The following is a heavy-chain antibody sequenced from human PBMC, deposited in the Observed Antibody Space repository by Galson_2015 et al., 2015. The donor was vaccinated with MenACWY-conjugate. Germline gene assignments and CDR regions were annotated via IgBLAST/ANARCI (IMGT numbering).Heavy chain of an antibody. Sequence: SVKVSCKASGGTFSSYAISWVRQAPGQGLEWMGGIIPIFGTANYAQKFQGRVTITADESTSTAYMELSSLRSEDTAVYYCARDRERAGYTDWFDPWGQGTLVTVSS. V-gene: IGHV1-69*13. D-gene: IGHD6-13*01. CDR2: IIPIFGTA. J-gene: IGHJ5*02. CDR1: GGTFSSYA. CDR3: ARDRERAGYTDWFDP.